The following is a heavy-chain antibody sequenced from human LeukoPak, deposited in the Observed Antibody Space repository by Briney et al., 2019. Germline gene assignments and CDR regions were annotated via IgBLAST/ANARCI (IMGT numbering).Heavy chain of an antibody. D-gene: IGHD5-24*01. CDR1: GYTFTSNY. V-gene: IGHV1-46*01. CDR3: ARDNSVRDEAWWFNP. Sequence: GASVKASCKAFGYTFTSNYMHWVRQAPGQGPEWMGVISPSGGSTTYAQKFKGRVTLTRDMSTSTDYLELSSLRSEDTAVYYCARDNSVRDEAWWFNPWGQGTLVTVSS. CDR2: ISPSGGST. J-gene: IGHJ5*02.